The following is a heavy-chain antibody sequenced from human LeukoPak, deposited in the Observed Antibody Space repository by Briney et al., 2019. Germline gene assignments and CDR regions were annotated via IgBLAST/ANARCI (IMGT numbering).Heavy chain of an antibody. D-gene: IGHD6-13*01. Sequence: GGSLRLSCVASGFTFSSYSMNWVRQAPGKGLEWVSAISGSGSTYYADPVKGRFTISRDNSKNTLYLQMNSLRAEDTAVYHCAKQYSSSWHYFDYWGQGTLVTVSS. J-gene: IGHJ4*02. CDR1: GFTFSSYS. V-gene: IGHV3-23*01. CDR2: ISGSGST. CDR3: AKQYSSSWHYFDY.